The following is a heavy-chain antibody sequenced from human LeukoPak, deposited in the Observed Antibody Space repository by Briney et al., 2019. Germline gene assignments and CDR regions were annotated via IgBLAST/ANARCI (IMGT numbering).Heavy chain of an antibody. J-gene: IGHJ4*02. CDR2: ISAYNGNT. CDR3: ARGADYYDSSGYFDY. CDR1: GYTFTGYY. D-gene: IGHD3-22*01. V-gene: IGHV1-18*04. Sequence: ASVKVSCKASGYTFTGYYMHWVRQAPGQGLEWMGWISAYNGNTNYAQKLQGRVTMTTDTSTSTAYMELRSLRSDDTAVYYCARGADYYDSSGYFDYWGQGTLVTVSS.